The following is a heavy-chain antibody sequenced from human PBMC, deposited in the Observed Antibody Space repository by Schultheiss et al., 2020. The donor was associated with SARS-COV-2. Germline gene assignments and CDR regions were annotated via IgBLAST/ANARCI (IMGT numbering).Heavy chain of an antibody. CDR2: INPNSGGT. V-gene: IGHV1-2*04. J-gene: IGHJ4*02. CDR3: AREEVAVAGPGRYFDY. CDR1: GYTFTGYY. Sequence: VSCKASGYTFTGYYMHWVRQAPGQGLEWMGWINPNSGGTNYAQKFQGWVTMTRDTSISTAYMELSSLRSDDTAVYYCAREEVAVAGPGRYFDYWGQGTLVTVSS. D-gene: IGHD6-19*01.